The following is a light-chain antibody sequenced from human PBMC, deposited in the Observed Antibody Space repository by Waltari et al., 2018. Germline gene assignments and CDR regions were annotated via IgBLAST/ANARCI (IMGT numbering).Light chain of an antibody. CDR3: QKYDSVPLT. CDR1: QDIGKY. V-gene: IGKV1-27*01. J-gene: IGKJ4*01. CDR2: ATS. Sequence: DIQMTQSPSSLYASVGDRVTITCRASQDIGKYLAWYQQKPGKVPRSLIDATSTLQSGVPSRFTGSGSGTDFTLTISSLQPEDFATYYCQKYDSVPLTFGGGTKVEI.